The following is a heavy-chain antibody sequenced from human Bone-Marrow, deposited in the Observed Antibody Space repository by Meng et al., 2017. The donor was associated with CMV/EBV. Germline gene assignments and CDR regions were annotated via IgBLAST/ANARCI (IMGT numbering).Heavy chain of an antibody. Sequence: GESLKISCAGSGFTFSNYAMTWVRQAPGKGPEWVSGISGSGFSTYYADSVKGRFTISRDNSKNTLYLQMNSLRAEDTAVYYCAGGGDFWSAMGAFDIWGQGTMVTVSS. CDR3: AGGGDFWSAMGAFDI. CDR1: GFTFSNYA. CDR2: ISGSGFST. J-gene: IGHJ3*02. D-gene: IGHD3-3*01. V-gene: IGHV3-23*01.